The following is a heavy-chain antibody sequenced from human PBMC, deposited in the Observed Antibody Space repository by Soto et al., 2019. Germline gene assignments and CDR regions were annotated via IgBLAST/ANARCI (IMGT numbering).Heavy chain of an antibody. V-gene: IGHV4-59*01. D-gene: IGHD6-6*01. CDR2: IYYTGST. Sequence: SETLSLTCIVSGGSISSYYWSWIRQPPGKGLEWIGYIYYTGSTNYNPSLKSRVSVSVDTSKNQFSLKLSSVTAADTAVYYCAREPNIAADNWFNPWGQGTLVTVSS. CDR1: GGSISSYY. CDR3: AREPNIAADNWFNP. J-gene: IGHJ5*02.